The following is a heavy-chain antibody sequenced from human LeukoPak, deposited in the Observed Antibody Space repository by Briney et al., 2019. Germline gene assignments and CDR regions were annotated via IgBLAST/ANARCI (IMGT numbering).Heavy chain of an antibody. CDR2: INPSGGST. V-gene: IGHV1-46*01. CDR3: ARGGRPTYYYDSSGYYYRY. J-gene: IGHJ4*02. CDR1: GYTFTSYY. D-gene: IGHD3-22*01. Sequence: GASVKVSCKASGYTFTSYYMHWVRQAPGQGLEWMGIINPSGGSTSYAQKFQGRVTMTRDTSTSTVYMELSSLRSEDTAVYYCARGGRPTYYYDSSGYYYRYWGQGTLVTVSS.